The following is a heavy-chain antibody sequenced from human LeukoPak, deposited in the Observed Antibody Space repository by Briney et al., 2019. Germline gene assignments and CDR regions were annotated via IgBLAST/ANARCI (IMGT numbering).Heavy chain of an antibody. Sequence: ASVKVSCKTSGYTFINYDINWVRQASGQGLEWMGWLNPNSGNTGYAQKFRGRVTITSSPSTSTVFMELGSLTSEDTAVYYYARGGTSAAARRFDPWGQGTLVTVSS. V-gene: IGHV1-8*01. CDR1: GYTFINYD. J-gene: IGHJ5*02. CDR3: ARGGTSAAARRFDP. D-gene: IGHD6-13*01. CDR2: LNPNSGNT.